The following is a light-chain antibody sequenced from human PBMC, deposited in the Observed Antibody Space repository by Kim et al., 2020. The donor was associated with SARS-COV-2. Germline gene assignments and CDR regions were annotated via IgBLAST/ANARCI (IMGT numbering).Light chain of an antibody. CDR1: QSVRSGY. J-gene: IGKJ1*01. CDR2: GAS. V-gene: IGKV3-20*01. Sequence: ELVLTQSPGTLSLSPGERANFSCRTSQSVRSGYLAWYQQKPGQAPRLLIYGASNRATGIPDRFSGSGSGTDFTLTISRLEPEDFAVYYCQHYGNSLWTFGQGTKLEI. CDR3: QHYGNSLWT.